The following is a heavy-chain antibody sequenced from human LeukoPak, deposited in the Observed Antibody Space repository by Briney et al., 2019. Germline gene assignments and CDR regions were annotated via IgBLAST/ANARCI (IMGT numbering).Heavy chain of an antibody. V-gene: IGHV3-23*01. J-gene: IGHJ4*02. CDR2: ISASGNSP. Sequence: GGALRLSCVTSGFTFSSCFMAWVRQAPGKGLEWVSSISASGNSPYYADSVKGRFTISRDNSMNTLSLQMNSLRVDDTALYYCVKRECPTTYCYGFDFWGQGTLVTVSS. CDR3: VKRECPTTYCYGFDF. D-gene: IGHD5-18*01. CDR1: GFTFSSCF.